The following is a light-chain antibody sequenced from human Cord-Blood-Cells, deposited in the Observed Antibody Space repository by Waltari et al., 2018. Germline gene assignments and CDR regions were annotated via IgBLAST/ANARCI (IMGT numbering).Light chain of an antibody. CDR3: QQSYSTPGIGT. J-gene: IGKJ1*01. CDR2: AAS. Sequence: DIQMTQSPSSLSAYVGDRVTIPCMASKSISSYLNWYQQKPGKAPKLLIYAASRLQSGVPASVSCSGSGTDFTLTISSLQPEDFATYYFQQSYSTPGIGTFGQGTKVEIK. V-gene: IGKV1-39*01. CDR1: KSISSY.